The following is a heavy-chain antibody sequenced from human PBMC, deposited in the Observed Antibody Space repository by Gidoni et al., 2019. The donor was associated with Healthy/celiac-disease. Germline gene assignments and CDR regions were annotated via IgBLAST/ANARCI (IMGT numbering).Heavy chain of an antibody. J-gene: IGHJ4*02. CDR1: GGSFSGYY. D-gene: IGHD2-15*01. CDR3: ASGGVVTPPGSSYY. Sequence: QVQLQQSRAGLSKPSETLSLTCAVYGGSFSGYYWSWIRQPPGKGLEWIGEINHSGSTNYNPSLKSRVTISVDTSKNQFSLKLGSVTAADTAVYYCASGGVVTPPGSSYYWGQGTLVTVSS. CDR2: INHSGST. V-gene: IGHV4-34*01.